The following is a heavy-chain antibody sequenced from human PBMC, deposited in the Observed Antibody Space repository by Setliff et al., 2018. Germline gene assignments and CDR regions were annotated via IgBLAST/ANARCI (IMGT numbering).Heavy chain of an antibody. CDR2: IYYSGST. V-gene: IGHV4-39*07. D-gene: IGHD3-22*01. CDR1: GGSISSSSYY. Sequence: PSETLSLTCTVSGGSISSSSYYWGWIRQPPGKGLEWIGSIYYSGSTYYNPSLKSRVTISGDTSKNQFSLKLSSVTAADTAVYYCASVVEDYYDSSGYFLPSYYFDYWGQGTLVTVSS. J-gene: IGHJ4*02. CDR3: ASVVEDYYDSSGYFLPSYYFDY.